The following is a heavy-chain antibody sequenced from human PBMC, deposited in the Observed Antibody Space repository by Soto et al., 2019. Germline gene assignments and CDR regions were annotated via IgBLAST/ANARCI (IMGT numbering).Heavy chain of an antibody. J-gene: IGHJ5*02. V-gene: IGHV4-39*01. CDR2: IYYSGST. CDR1: GGSIISSSYY. D-gene: IGHD3-22*01. Sequence: SETLSLTCTVSGGSIISSSYYWGWIRQPPGKGLEWIGSIYYSGSTYYNPSLKSRVTISVDTSKNQFSLKLSSVTAADTAVYYCASQGDYDSSGYYGWFDPWGQGTLVTVSS. CDR3: ASQGDYDSSGYYGWFDP.